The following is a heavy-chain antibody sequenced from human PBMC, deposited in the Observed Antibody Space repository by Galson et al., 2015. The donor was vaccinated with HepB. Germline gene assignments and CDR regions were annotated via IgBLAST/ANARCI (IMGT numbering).Heavy chain of an antibody. V-gene: IGHV3-21*01. J-gene: IGHJ3*02. CDR1: GFTFSSYA. Sequence: SLRLSCAASGFTFSSYAMSWVRQAPGKGLEWVSSISSSSSYIYYADSVKGRFTISRDNAKNSLYLQMNSLRAEDTAVYYCARDHLKNAAGRGYAFDIWGQGTMVTVSS. D-gene: IGHD6-13*01. CDR2: ISSSSSYI. CDR3: ARDHLKNAAGRGYAFDI.